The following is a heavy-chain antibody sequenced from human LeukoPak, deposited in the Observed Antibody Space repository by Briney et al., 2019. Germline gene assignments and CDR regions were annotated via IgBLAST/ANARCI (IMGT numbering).Heavy chain of an antibody. D-gene: IGHD6-19*01. V-gene: IGHV4-39*07. CDR3: ARDSGQWLP. J-gene: IGHJ4*02. CDR2: IYYSGST. Sequence: SETLSLTCTVSGGSISSSSYYWGWIRQPPGKGLEWIGSIYYSGSTYYNPSLKSRVTISVDTSKNQFSLKLSSVTAADTAVYYCARDSGQWLPWGQGTLVTVSS. CDR1: GGSISSSSYY.